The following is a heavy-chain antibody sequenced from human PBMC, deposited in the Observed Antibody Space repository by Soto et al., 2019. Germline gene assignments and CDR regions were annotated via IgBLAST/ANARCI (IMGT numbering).Heavy chain of an antibody. CDR1: GFTFSSYA. CDR2: ISGSGGST. CDR3: AKEGPITIFGVVPPGGMDV. D-gene: IGHD3-3*01. V-gene: IGHV3-23*01. Sequence: XGSLRLSCAASGFTFSSYAMSWVRQAPGKGLEWVSAISGSGGSTYYADSVKGRFTISRDNSKNTLYLQMNSLRAEDTAVYYCAKEGPITIFGVVPPGGMDVWGQGTTVTVS. J-gene: IGHJ6*02.